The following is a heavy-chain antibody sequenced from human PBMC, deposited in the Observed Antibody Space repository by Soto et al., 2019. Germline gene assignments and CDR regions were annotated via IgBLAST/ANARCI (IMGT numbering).Heavy chain of an antibody. D-gene: IGHD5-12*01. CDR2: IYYSGST. J-gene: IGHJ4*02. V-gene: IGHV4-59*08. CDR3: ARHRALRGPFDY. CDR1: GGSISSYY. Sequence: QVQLQESGPGLVKPSETLSLTCTVSGGSISSYYWSWIRQPPGKGLEWIGYIYYSGSTNYNPSLKSRVTISVDTSKNQFSLKLSSVTAADTAVYYCARHRALRGPFDYWGQGTLVTVSS.